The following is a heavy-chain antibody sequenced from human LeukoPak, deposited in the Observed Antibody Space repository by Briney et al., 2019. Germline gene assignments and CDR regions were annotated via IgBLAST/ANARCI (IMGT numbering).Heavy chain of an antibody. Sequence: GGSLRLSCAASGFTFSSYGMHWVRQAPGKGLEWVAVISYDGSNKYYADSVKGRFTISRDNSNNTLYLQMDSLRAEDTAVYYCAKAGSYGSYCYYMDVWGKGTTVTVSS. CDR1: GFTFSSYG. CDR2: ISYDGSNK. V-gene: IGHV3-30*18. D-gene: IGHD5-18*01. J-gene: IGHJ6*03. CDR3: AKAGSYGSYCYYMDV.